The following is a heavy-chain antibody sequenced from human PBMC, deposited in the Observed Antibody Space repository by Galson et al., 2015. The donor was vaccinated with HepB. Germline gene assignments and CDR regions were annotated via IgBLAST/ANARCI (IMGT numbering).Heavy chain of an antibody. CDR2: ISSTGSNK. Sequence: SLRLSCAASGFTFSNYGMYWVRRAPGKGLEWVAVISSTGSNKYYADSLKGRFTVSRDNSKNTLDLQMNSLRAEDTAVYYCAKGRGTYDYYDDYSMDVWGQGTTVTVSS. J-gene: IGHJ6*02. D-gene: IGHD3-10*01. CDR3: AKGRGTYDYYDDYSMDV. V-gene: IGHV3-30*18. CDR1: GFTFSNYG.